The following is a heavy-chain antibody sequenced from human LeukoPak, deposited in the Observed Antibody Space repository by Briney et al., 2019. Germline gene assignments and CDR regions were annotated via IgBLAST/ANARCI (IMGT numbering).Heavy chain of an antibody. Sequence: GGSLRLFCTASGFTLSSYEMSLIRQAPGRGLELVSSIDYSGGSTYYADSVKGRFTISRDNSKNTLYLQMNSLRAEDTAVYYCAREGYYGSGSLAYWGQGTLVTVSS. CDR2: IDYSGGST. D-gene: IGHD3-10*01. J-gene: IGHJ4*02. V-gene: IGHV3-23*01. CDR3: AREGYYGSGSLAY. CDR1: GFTLSSYE.